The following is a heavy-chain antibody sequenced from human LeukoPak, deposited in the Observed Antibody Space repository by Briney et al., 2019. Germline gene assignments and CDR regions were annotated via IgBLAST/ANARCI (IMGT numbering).Heavy chain of an antibody. D-gene: IGHD2-2*02. J-gene: IGHJ4*02. CDR3: ARDRGPCRSTTCYTGREAVGY. CDR2: IKQDGSEK. Sequence: GGSLRLSCAASGFTFSSYWMSWVRQAPGKGLEWVANIKQDGSEKYYVDSVKGRFTISRDNAKNSLFLQMNSLGAEDTAVYYCARDRGPCRSTTCYTGREAVGYWGQGTLVTVSS. V-gene: IGHV3-7*01. CDR1: GFTFSSYW.